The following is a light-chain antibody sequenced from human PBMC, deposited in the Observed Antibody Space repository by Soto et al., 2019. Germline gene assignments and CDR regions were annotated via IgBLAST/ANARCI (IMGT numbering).Light chain of an antibody. CDR1: QNVYSY. Sequence: DIVLTQSPATLSLSPGERATLSCRASQNVYSYVAWYQQKPGQAPRLLIYGASSRATGIPDRVSGSGSGTDFTLTISRLEPEDFAVYYCQQYGTSPLTFGGGTKVDIK. V-gene: IGKV3-20*01. CDR2: GAS. CDR3: QQYGTSPLT. J-gene: IGKJ4*01.